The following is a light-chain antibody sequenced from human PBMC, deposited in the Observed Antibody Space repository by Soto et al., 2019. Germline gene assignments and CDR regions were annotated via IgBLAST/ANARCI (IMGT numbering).Light chain of an antibody. CDR1: QSVYSK. V-gene: IGKV3-15*01. CDR3: QQYYKWPPYT. Sequence: EIVMAQSPATLSVSPGEGATLSCRASQSVYSKVAWYKQKPGQPPRLLIYSASTRATVIPARFSGSGSGTEFTLTISSVQSEDFAVYYCQQYYKWPPYTFGQGTKLEI. J-gene: IGKJ2*01. CDR2: SAS.